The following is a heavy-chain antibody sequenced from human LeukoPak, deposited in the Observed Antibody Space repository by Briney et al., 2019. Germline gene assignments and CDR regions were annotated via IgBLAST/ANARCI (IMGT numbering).Heavy chain of an antibody. Sequence: GAPVKVSCKASGYMFTSYGISWVRQAPGQGLEWMGWISAYNGNTNYAQKLQGRVTMTTDTSTSTAYMELRSLRSDDTAVYYCARSGNYYDSSGPGFDYWGQGTLVTVSS. CDR3: ARSGNYYDSSGPGFDY. CDR2: ISAYNGNT. V-gene: IGHV1-18*01. CDR1: GYMFTSYG. D-gene: IGHD3-22*01. J-gene: IGHJ4*02.